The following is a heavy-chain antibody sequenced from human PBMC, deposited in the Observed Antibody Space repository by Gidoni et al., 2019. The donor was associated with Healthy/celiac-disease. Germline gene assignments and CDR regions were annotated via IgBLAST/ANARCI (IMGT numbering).Heavy chain of an antibody. J-gene: IGHJ6*02. Sequence: EVQLVESGGGLIQPGGSLRLSCAASGFTVSSNYMSWVRQAPGKGLEWVSVMYSGGSTYYADSVKGRFTISRDNSKNTLYLQMNSLRAEDTAVYYCARAQAYCGGDCFGPIYGMDGWGQGTTVTVSS. D-gene: IGHD2-21*02. CDR2: MYSGGST. CDR1: GFTVSSNY. CDR3: ARAQAYCGGDCFGPIYGMDG. V-gene: IGHV3-53*01.